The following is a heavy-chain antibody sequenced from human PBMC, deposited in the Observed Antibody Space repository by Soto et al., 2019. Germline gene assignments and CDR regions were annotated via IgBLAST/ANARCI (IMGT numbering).Heavy chain of an antibody. Sequence: ASVKVSCKASGYTFTSYGISWVRQAPGQGLEWMGWISAYNGNTNYAQKLQGRVTMTTDTSTSSAYMELRSLRSDDTAVYYCARVDPYSNYYYYMDVWGKGTTVTVSS. J-gene: IGHJ6*03. CDR2: ISAYNGNT. CDR1: GYTFTSYG. CDR3: ARVDPYSNYYYYMDV. D-gene: IGHD4-4*01. V-gene: IGHV1-18*01.